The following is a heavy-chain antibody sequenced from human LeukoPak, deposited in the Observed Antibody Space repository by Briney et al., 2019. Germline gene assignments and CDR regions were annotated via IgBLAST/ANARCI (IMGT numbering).Heavy chain of an antibody. J-gene: IGHJ4*02. D-gene: IGHD3-3*01. CDR2: IWYDGSNK. Sequence: PGGSLRLSCAASGFTFSSYGMHWVRQAPGKGLEWVAVIWYDGSNKYYADSAKGRFTSSRDNYKNTLYLQMNSLRAEDTAVYYCARDHGPYYDFWSGYYGYWGQGTLVTVSS. CDR3: ARDHGPYYDFWSGYYGY. V-gene: IGHV3-33*01. CDR1: GFTFSSYG.